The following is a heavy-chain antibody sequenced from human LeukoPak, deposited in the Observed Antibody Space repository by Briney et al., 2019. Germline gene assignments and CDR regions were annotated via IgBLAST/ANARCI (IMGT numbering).Heavy chain of an antibody. D-gene: IGHD4-11*01. V-gene: IGHV3-23*01. CDR3: AKGLQEHYYYYYMDV. J-gene: IGHJ6*03. CDR1: GFTFSSYA. Sequence: GGSLRLSCAASGFTFSSYAMNWVRQAPGKGLEWVSVISGSGGSIYYADSVKGRFTISGDKSKNTLYLQMNSLRAEDTAVYYCAKGLQEHYYYYYMDVWGKGTTVTVSS. CDR2: ISGSGGSI.